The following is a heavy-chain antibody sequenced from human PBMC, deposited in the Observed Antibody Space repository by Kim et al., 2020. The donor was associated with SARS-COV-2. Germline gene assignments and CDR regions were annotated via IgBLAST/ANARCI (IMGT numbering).Heavy chain of an antibody. V-gene: IGHV3-9*01. J-gene: IGHJ6*02. Sequence: GGSLRLSCAASGFTFGDYTMHWVRQAPGKGLEWVSGITWNSGSIGYADSVKGRFTTSRDNAKNSLYLQMNSLRAEDTALYICAKATTVRGHGMDVWGQGTTVTVSS. CDR3: AKATTVRGHGMDV. CDR2: ITWNSGSI. D-gene: IGHD3-10*01. CDR1: GFTFGDYT.